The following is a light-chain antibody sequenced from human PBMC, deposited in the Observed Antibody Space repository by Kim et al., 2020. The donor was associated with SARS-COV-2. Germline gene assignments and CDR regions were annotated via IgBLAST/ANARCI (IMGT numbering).Light chain of an antibody. CDR3: QAWDSSTADVV. J-gene: IGLJ2*01. CDR2: QDS. CDR1: KLGDKY. Sequence: SYELTQPPSVSVSPGQTASITCSGDKLGDKYACWYQQKPGQSPVLVIYQDSKRPSGIPERFSGSNSGNTATLTIGGTQAMDEADYYCQAWDSSTADVVFGGGTKVTVL. V-gene: IGLV3-1*01.